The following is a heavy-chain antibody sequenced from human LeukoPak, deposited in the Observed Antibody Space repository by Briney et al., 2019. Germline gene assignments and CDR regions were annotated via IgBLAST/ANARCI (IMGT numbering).Heavy chain of an antibody. V-gene: IGHV4-38-2*02. Sequence: SETLSLTCSVSGYSISRGYYWGWIRQPPGKGLEWIGRIYTSGSTNYNPSLKSRVTMSVDTSKNQFSLKLSSVTAADTAVYYCARANSSGWYYFGYWGQGTLVTVSS. CDR1: GYSISRGYY. CDR2: IYTSGST. CDR3: ARANSSGWYYFGY. D-gene: IGHD6-19*01. J-gene: IGHJ4*02.